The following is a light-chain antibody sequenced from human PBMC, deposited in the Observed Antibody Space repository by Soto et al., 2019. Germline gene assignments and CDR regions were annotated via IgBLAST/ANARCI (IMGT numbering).Light chain of an antibody. Sequence: DIPMPQSPSTLSGSVGDRVTITCRASQTISSWLAWYQQKPGKAPKLLIYKASTLKSGVPSRFSASGSGRDFSLTIRRLTREHFPTYNCRDRYDTPGTFGQGTKVDIK. V-gene: IGKV1-5*03. CDR1: QTISSW. CDR2: KAS. J-gene: IGKJ1*01. CDR3: RDRYDTPGT.